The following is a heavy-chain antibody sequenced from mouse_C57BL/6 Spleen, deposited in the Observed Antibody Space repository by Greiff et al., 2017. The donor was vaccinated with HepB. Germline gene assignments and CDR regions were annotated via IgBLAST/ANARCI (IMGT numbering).Heavy chain of an antibody. V-gene: IGHV1-72*01. CDR3: ARGSSGYGGY. CDR1: GYTFPSYW. J-gene: IGHJ2*01. D-gene: IGHD3-2*02. Sequence: QVHVKQPGAELVKPGASVKLSCKASGYTFPSYWLHWVKQRPGRGLEGIGRIDPNRGGTKYNEKFKSKATLTVDKPASTAYMQLSSLTSEDSAVYYCARGSSGYGGYWGQGTTLTVSS. CDR2: IDPNRGGT.